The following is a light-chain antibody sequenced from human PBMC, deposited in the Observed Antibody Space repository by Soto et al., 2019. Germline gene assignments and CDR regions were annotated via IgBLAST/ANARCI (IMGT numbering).Light chain of an antibody. V-gene: IGKV1-5*03. Sequence: DIQMTQSPSTLSASVGDRVTITCRASQSISSWLAWYQQKPGKAPKLLIYKASSLESGVPSRSRGSGSGTEFTLTISSLPPDAFAPYYCQQYNSYSRTFGQGTKVEIK. CDR1: QSISSW. CDR3: QQYNSYSRT. J-gene: IGKJ1*01. CDR2: KAS.